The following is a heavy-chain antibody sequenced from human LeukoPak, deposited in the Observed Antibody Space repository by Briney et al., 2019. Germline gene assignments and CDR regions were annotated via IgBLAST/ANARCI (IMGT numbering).Heavy chain of an antibody. CDR3: ARERSGYDFDAFDI. CDR1: GYTFTSYG. D-gene: IGHD5-12*01. Sequence: ASAKVSCKASGYTFTSYGISWVRQAPGQGLEWMGWINAGNGNTKYSQKFQGRVTITRDTSASTAYMELSSLRSEDTAVYYCARERSGYDFDAFDIWGQGTMVTVSS. J-gene: IGHJ3*02. V-gene: IGHV1-3*01. CDR2: INAGNGNT.